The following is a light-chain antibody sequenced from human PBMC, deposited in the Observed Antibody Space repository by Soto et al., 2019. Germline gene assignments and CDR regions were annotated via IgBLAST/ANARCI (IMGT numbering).Light chain of an antibody. CDR2: DAS. J-gene: IGKJ2*01. CDR3: HQYNSY. CDR1: ESIATW. Sequence: DVHMTQSPSSLSASVGDRVTITCRASESIATWLAWYQQKPGQAPKLLIYDASRLESGVPSRFSGGGSGTEFTLTIIGLQPEDFATYSCHQYNSYFGPGTKLES. V-gene: IGKV1-5*01.